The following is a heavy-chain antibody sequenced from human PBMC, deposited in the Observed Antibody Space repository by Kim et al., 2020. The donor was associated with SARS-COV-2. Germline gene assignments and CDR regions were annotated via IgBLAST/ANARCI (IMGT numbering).Heavy chain of an antibody. J-gene: IGHJ6*03. V-gene: IGHV3-9*01. CDR2: ITWNSGSI. CDR3: TKDGGDGFNPYYYFYMDV. CDR1: GFTFDDYA. Sequence: GGSLRLSCAASGFTFDDYAMHWVRQAPGKGLEWVSTITWNSGSIYYADSVRGRFTVSRDNPKNSLFLQMNSLRPDDTALYYCTKDGGDGFNPYYYFYMDVWGKGTTVTVSS. D-gene: IGHD3-10*01.